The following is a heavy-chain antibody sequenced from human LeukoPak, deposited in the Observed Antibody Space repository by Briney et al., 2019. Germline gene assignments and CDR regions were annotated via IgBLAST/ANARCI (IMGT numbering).Heavy chain of an antibody. J-gene: IGHJ5*02. CDR2: INPNSGGT. V-gene: IGHV1-2*02. CDR3: ARGSYSSSWYKFDP. D-gene: IGHD6-13*01. Sequence: ASVKVSFKASGYTFTGYYVHWVRQAPGQGLEWMGWINPNSGGTNYAQKFQGRVTMTRDTSISTAYMELSRLRSDDTAVYYCARGSYSSSWYKFDPWGQGTLVTVSS. CDR1: GYTFTGYY.